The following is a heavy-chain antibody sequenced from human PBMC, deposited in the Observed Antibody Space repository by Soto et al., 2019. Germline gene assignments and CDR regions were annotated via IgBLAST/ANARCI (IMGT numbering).Heavy chain of an antibody. CDR1: GYTFTGYY. CDR3: ARAPPVMTTVVTPWYYYGMDV. V-gene: IGHV1-2*04. D-gene: IGHD4-17*01. Sequence: QVQLVQSGAEVKKPGASVKVSCKASGYTFTGYYMHWVRQAPGQGFEWMGWINPNSGGTNYAQKFQGWVTMTRDTSISTAYMELSRLRSDDTAVYYCARAPPVMTTVVTPWYYYGMDVWGQGTTVTVSS. CDR2: INPNSGGT. J-gene: IGHJ6*02.